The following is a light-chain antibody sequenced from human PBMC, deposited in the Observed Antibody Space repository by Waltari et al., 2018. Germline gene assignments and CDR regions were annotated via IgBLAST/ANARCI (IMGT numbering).Light chain of an antibody. CDR3: SSYTTTSTLV. V-gene: IGLV2-14*01. CDR2: DVN. J-gene: IGLJ2*01. CDR1: SSDVGASNS. Sequence: QSALTQPASVSGSPGQSITISCIGTSSDVGASNSVSWYQQHPGKAPKLMIYDVNRRPSGVSKRFSGSKSGSTASLTISGLQAEDEADYYCSSYTTTSTLVFGGGTKVTVL.